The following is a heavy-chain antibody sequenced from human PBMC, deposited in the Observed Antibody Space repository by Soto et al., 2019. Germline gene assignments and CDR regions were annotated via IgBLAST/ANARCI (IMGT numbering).Heavy chain of an antibody. Sequence: ETLSLTCTVSGDSISTFYWGWMRQSPGKELEWIGYVYYTWSTNYNPSLKSRVTISVDRSKNQFSLKLTSANAADTAVYYCARGRTVRNYADDSSDYFYFFDYWGQGTQVTVSS. J-gene: IGHJ4*02. CDR1: GDSISTFY. CDR2: VYYTWST. D-gene: IGHD3-22*01. V-gene: IGHV4-59*01. CDR3: ARGRTVRNYADDSSDYFYFFDY.